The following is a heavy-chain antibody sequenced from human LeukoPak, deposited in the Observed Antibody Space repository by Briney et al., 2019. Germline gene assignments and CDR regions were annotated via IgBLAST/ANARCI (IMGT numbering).Heavy chain of an antibody. J-gene: IGHJ4*02. CDR3: ARGIRLVTDGSYPYYFDY. Sequence: ASVEVSCKASGYTFTSYDINWVRQATGQGLEWMGWMNPNSGNTGYAQKFQGRVTMTRNTSISTAYMELSSLRSEDTAVYYCARGIRLVTDGSYPYYFDYWGQGTLVTVSS. D-gene: IGHD1-26*01. CDR1: GYTFTSYD. CDR2: MNPNSGNT. V-gene: IGHV1-8*01.